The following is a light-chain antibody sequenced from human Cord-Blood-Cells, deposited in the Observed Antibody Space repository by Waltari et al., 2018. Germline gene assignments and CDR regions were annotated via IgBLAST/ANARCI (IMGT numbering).Light chain of an antibody. J-gene: IGLJ1*01. CDR3: AAWDDSLSGYV. V-gene: IGLV1-47*01. Sequence: QSVLTQPPSASGTPGQRVTISCSGSSSNIGSNYVYWYQQLPGTAPRLLIYRNNQRPSGGPDRSSGSQSGTSASLAISGLRSEDEADYYCAAWDDSLSGYVFGTGTKVTVL. CDR1: SSNIGSNY. CDR2: RNN.